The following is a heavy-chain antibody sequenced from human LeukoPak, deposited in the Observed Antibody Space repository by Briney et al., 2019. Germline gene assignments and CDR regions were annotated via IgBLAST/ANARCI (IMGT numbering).Heavy chain of an antibody. Sequence: GGSLRLSCLHPRFTPSTYVMHPVRQAPGKGLEYVSAISSKGDNTYYAHTVKGRFTISRDNSKNTLYLQMSSLRAEDTAVYYCVRGTGYWGQGTLVTVSS. J-gene: IGHJ4*02. V-gene: IGHV3-64D*06. CDR3: VRGTGY. CDR2: ISSKGDNT. CDR1: RFTPSTYV.